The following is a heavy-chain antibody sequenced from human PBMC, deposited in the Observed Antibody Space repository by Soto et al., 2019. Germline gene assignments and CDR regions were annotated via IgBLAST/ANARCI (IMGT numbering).Heavy chain of an antibody. J-gene: IGHJ4*02. D-gene: IGHD3-22*01. Sequence: EVQLVESGGGLVKPGGSLRLSCAASGFTFSNAWINWVRQAPGKGLEWVGRIKSKTDGGTTDYAAPVKGRFAISRDAANSILYLHMNSLKIEDRAVYYCTADSYSPMIVVLLHYWGQETLVTVSS. V-gene: IGHV3-15*07. CDR2: IKSKTDGGTT. CDR1: GFTFSNAW. CDR3: TADSYSPMIVVLLHY.